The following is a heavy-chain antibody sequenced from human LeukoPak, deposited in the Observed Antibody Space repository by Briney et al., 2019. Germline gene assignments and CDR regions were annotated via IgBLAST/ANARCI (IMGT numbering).Heavy chain of an antibody. Sequence: HPGGPLRLSCAASGFTFSTYWMTWVRQAPGKGLEWVANIKQDGSEKYYVDSVKGRFSISRDNAKNSLYLQMNSLRAEDTAVYYCARDLYRIVVVPHYFDYWGQGTLVTVSS. CDR3: ARDLYRIVVVPHYFDY. D-gene: IGHD3-22*01. J-gene: IGHJ4*02. CDR2: IKQDGSEK. V-gene: IGHV3-7*01. CDR1: GFTFSTYW.